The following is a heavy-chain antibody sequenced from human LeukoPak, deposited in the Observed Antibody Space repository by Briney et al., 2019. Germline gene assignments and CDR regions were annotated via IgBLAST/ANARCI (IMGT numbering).Heavy chain of an antibody. CDR2: ISSTSLYP. CDR1: GLTFSSYS. CDR3: ARGVRKVLKFIDF. D-gene: IGHD3-10*01. Sequence: GGSLRLSCEASGLTFSSYSIVWIRQAPGKGLEWVASISSTSLYPYYADSVQGRFIVSRDNANNSAYLQMHSLRADDTAVYFCARGVRKVLKFIDFWGPGTMVAVSS. V-gene: IGHV3-21*01. J-gene: IGHJ4*02.